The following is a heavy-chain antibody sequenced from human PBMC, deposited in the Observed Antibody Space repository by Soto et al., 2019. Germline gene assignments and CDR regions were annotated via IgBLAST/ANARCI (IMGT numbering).Heavy chain of an antibody. V-gene: IGHV4-39*01. CDR3: ARHAVLLWFGELLGRNNWFDP. Sequence: SYYWGWIRQPPGKGLEWIGSIYYSGSTYYNPSLKSRVTISVDTSKNQFSLKLSSVTAADTAVYYCARHAVLLWFGELLGRNNWFDPWGQGTLVTV. CDR1: SYY. D-gene: IGHD3-10*01. J-gene: IGHJ5*02. CDR2: IYYSGST.